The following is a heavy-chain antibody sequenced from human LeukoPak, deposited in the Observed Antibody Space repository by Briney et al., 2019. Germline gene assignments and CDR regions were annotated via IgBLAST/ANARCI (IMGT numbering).Heavy chain of an antibody. D-gene: IGHD3-10*01. CDR2: ISSSSSYI. V-gene: IGHV3-21*01. J-gene: IGHJ3*01. Sequence: KAGGSLRLSCVASGFTFSSYSMNWVRQAPGKGLEWVSSISSSSSYIYYADSVKGRFTISRDNAKNSLYLQMNSLRAEDTAVYYCARGPLALWFGELQSWGQGTMVTVSS. CDR3: ARGPLALWFGELQS. CDR1: GFTFSSYS.